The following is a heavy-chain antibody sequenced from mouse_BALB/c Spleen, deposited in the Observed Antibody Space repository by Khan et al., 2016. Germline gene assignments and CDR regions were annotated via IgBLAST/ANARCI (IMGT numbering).Heavy chain of an antibody. CDR2: IYPGDGDT. J-gene: IGHJ4*01. CDR3: ARNGKGAMDY. Sequence: QVQLQQSGAELVRPGSSVKISCKASGYAFSSYWMNWVKQRPGQGLEWIGQIYPGDGDTNYNGKFKGKATLTADKSSSTAYMQLSSLTSEDSAVYFCARNGKGAMDYWGQGTSVTVSS. V-gene: IGHV1-80*01. CDR1: GYAFSSYW. D-gene: IGHD2-1*01.